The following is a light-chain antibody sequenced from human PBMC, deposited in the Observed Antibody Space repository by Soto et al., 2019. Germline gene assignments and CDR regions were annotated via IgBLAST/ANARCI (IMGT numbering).Light chain of an antibody. Sequence: DIPMTQSPSTLSASVGDRVTITCRASQSVSSWLAWYQQKPGKAPKLLIYRASNLQSGVPSRFSGSGSVTDFTLTISSLQPDDFATYYCQQFNSHLRTFGGGTKVEIK. CDR3: QQFNSHLRT. J-gene: IGKJ4*01. CDR1: QSVSSW. V-gene: IGKV1-5*03. CDR2: RAS.